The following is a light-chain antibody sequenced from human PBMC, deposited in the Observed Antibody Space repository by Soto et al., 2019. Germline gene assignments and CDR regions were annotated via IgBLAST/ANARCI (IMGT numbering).Light chain of an antibody. CDR3: QQHNSWPLT. CDR1: QSVSSY. Sequence: VLTQPPGTLSLSLGERATLSCRASQSVSSYLAWYQQKPGQAPRLLIYGTSNRASGIPARFSGSGSGTDYTLTISSLQPEDSAVYYCQQHNSWPLTFGGGTKVDIK. J-gene: IGKJ4*01. CDR2: GTS. V-gene: IGKV3-11*01.